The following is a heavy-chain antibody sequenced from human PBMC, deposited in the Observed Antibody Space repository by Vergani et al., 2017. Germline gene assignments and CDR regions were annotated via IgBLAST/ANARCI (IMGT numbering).Heavy chain of an antibody. Sequence: QVQLQESGPGLVKPSQTLSLSCTVSGGSVRTSIGYYWTWLRQPAGKTLEWIGEIFSSGTTNYNPSFKKRVTMSVDTSKNQFSLKLNSVTAADTAVYYCARGSRAEGGSGPDKWGQGTLVTVSS. V-gene: IGHV4-61*02. CDR1: GGSVRTSIGYY. D-gene: IGHD6-13*01. J-gene: IGHJ4*02. CDR3: ARGSRAEGGSGPDK. CDR2: IFSSGTT.